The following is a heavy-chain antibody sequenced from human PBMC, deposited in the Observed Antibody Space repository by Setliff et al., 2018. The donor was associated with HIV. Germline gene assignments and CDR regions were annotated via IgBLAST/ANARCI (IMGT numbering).Heavy chain of an antibody. Sequence: PSETLSLTCTVSGGSISNYYWSWIRLPPGKGLEWIGYIYTSGSTDYNPSLKSRVTISVDTSKNQFSLKLSSVTAADTAVYYCARGGVLRYFDWAYWGQGTLVTVSS. CDR3: ARGGVLRYFDWAY. CDR2: IYTSGST. J-gene: IGHJ4*02. V-gene: IGHV4-4*08. D-gene: IGHD3-9*01. CDR1: GGSISNYY.